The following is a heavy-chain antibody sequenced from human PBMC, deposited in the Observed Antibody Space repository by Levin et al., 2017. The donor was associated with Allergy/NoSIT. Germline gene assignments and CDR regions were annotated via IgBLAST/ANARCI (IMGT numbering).Heavy chain of an antibody. CDR1: GGSISTDNW. V-gene: IGHV4-4*01. J-gene: IGHJ4*02. Sequence: SETLSLTCAVSGGSISTDNWWSWIRQPPGKGLEWIGEIYRSGDTNHNPSLRSRVTMSGDKSKNHFSLKLSSVTAADTAVYCCATIEGLFCAGVSCSYSFHYWGQGALVTVSS. CDR2: IYRSGDT. D-gene: IGHD3-9*01. CDR3: ATIEGLFCAGVSCSYSFHY.